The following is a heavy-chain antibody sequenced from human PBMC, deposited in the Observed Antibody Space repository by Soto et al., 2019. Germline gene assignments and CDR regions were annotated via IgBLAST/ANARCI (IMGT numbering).Heavy chain of an antibody. J-gene: IGHJ4*02. CDR1: GYTFTSYY. Sequence: ASVKVSCKASGYTFTSYYMHWVRQAPGQGLEWMGWINPNSGGTNYAQKFQGWVTMTRDTSISTAYMELSRLRSDDTAVYYCARSNWNDAPFDYWGQGTLVTVSS. CDR2: INPNSGGT. CDR3: ARSNWNDAPFDY. D-gene: IGHD1-1*01. V-gene: IGHV1-2*04.